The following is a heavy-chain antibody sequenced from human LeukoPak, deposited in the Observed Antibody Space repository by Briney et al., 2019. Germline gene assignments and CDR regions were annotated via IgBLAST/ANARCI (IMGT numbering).Heavy chain of an antibody. V-gene: IGHV1-2*07. CDR1: GSTFTGYY. CDR2: INPNSGGT. Sequence: GASVKVSCTASGSTFTGYYMHWVRQAPGQGGEWMGWINPNSGGTNYAHKCNVRITVTRDPSISTTYMELSRLRAGDTAVYYFSRDYYYYYMDVWGKGTTVTVSS. CDR3: SRDYYYYYMDV. J-gene: IGHJ6*03.